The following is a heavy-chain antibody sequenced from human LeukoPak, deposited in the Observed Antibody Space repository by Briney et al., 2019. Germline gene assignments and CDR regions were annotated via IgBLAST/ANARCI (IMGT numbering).Heavy chain of an antibody. CDR2: IIPGFDTT. J-gene: IGHJ4*02. D-gene: IGHD3-3*01. V-gene: IGHV1-69*13. Sequence: SVKVSCKASGGTFSNYYTITWVRQAPGQGLEWVGGIIPGFDTTSYAQKYQGRLTITADQSTSTSNVEISSLTSEDTAVYYCAREDTVFGVAHWGQGTLVTVSS. CDR1: GGTFSNYYT. CDR3: AREDTVFGVAH.